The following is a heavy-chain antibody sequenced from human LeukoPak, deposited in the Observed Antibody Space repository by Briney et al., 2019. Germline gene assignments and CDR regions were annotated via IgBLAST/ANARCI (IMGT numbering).Heavy chain of an antibody. D-gene: IGHD3-10*01. V-gene: IGHV3-9*01. CDR1: GFTFDGYA. CDR2: ISWNSGSI. Sequence: GGSLRLSCAASGFTFDGYAMHWVRQAPGKGPEWVSGISWNSGSIGYADSVKGRFTISRDNAKNSLYLQMNSLRADDTALYYCAKFFLPYLAGGTGSRWGQGTLVTVSS. CDR3: AKFFLPYLAGGTGSR. J-gene: IGHJ4*02.